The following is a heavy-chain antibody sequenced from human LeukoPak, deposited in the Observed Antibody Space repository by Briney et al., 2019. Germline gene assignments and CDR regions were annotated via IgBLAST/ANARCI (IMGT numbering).Heavy chain of an antibody. D-gene: IGHD3-16*01. CDR2: INHSGST. CDR1: GGSFSGYY. V-gene: IGHV4-34*01. Sequence: KPSETLSLTCAVYGGSFSGYYWSWIRQPPGKGLEWIGEINHSGSTNYNPSLKSRVTISVDTSKNQFSLKLSSVTAADTAVYYCARTSFGIFYWGQGTLATVSS. CDR3: ARTSFGIFY. J-gene: IGHJ4*02.